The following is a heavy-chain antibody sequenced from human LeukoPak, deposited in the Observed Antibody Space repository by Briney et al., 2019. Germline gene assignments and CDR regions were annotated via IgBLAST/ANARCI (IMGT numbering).Heavy chain of an antibody. CDR3: ARPDSSGWYGDAFDI. CDR2: IKQDGSEK. Sequence: GGSLRLSCAASGFTFSSYWMTWVRQAPGKGLEWVANIKQDGSEKCYVDSVKGRFTISRDNAKNSLYLQMNSLRAEDTAVYYCARPDSSGWYGDAFDIWGQGTMVTVSS. CDR1: GFTFSSYW. J-gene: IGHJ3*02. V-gene: IGHV3-7*03. D-gene: IGHD6-19*01.